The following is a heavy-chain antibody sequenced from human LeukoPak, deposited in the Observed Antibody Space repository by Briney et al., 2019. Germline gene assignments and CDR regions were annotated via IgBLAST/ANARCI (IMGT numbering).Heavy chain of an antibody. J-gene: IGHJ4*02. CDR2: ICGGGDTT. Sequence: GGSLRLSCAASGFTFNNYAMNWVRQDPGKGVEWVSSICGGGDTTYYADSVKGRFTISRDNSKNTLYLQMNSLRAEDTAIHYCAKGRTASCYSPNDYWGQGTLVTVSS. CDR1: GFTFNNYA. CDR3: AKGRTASCYSPNDY. V-gene: IGHV3-23*01. D-gene: IGHD2-15*01.